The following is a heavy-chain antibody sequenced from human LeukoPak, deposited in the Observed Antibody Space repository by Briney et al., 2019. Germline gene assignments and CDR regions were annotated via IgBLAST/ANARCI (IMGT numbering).Heavy chain of an antibody. CDR3: ARGVGATDFDY. V-gene: IGHV3-21*01. Sequence: GGSLRLSCAASGFTFSSYSMNWVRQAPGKRLEWVSSISSSSSYIYYADSVKGRFTISRDNAKNSLYLQMNSLRAEDTAVYYCARGVGATDFDYWGQGTLVTVSS. D-gene: IGHD1-26*01. CDR1: GFTFSSYS. J-gene: IGHJ4*02. CDR2: ISSSSSYI.